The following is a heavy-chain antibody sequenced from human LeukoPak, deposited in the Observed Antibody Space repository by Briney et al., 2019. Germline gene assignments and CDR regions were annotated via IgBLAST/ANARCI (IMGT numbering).Heavy chain of an antibody. CDR1: GYTFTSYG. J-gene: IGHJ4*02. D-gene: IGHD6-25*01. Sequence: ASVKVSCKASGYTFTSYGISWVRQAPGQGLEWIGGIIPIFGTANYAQKFQGRVTITADESTSTAYMELSSLRSEDTAVYYCAKWGIVAGFDYWGQGTLVTVSS. V-gene: IGHV1-69*13. CDR3: AKWGIVAGFDY. CDR2: IIPIFGTA.